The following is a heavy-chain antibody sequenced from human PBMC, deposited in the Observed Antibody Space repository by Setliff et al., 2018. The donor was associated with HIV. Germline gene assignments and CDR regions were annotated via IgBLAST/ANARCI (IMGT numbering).Heavy chain of an antibody. V-gene: IGHV1-46*01. CDR1: GYTFTAFY. CDR2: INPSDGFT. Sequence: ASVKVSCKTSGYTFTAFYIHWVRQAPGQGLEWLGVINPSDGFTTRAQKFQGRLTMTIDTSTSTAYLELRSLRSDDTAVYYCARGFGSSAIDYWGQGTLVTVSS. J-gene: IGHJ4*02. CDR3: ARGFGSSAIDY. D-gene: IGHD6-6*01.